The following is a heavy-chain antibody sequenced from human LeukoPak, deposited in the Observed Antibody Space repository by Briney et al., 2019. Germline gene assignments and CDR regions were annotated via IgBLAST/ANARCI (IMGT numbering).Heavy chain of an antibody. Sequence: SETLSLTCTVSGGSISSYYWSWIRQPPGKGLEWIGYIYYSGSTNYNPSLKSRVTISVDTSKNQFSLKLSSVTAADTAVYYCARSELRYYYYYMDVWGKGTTVTVSS. J-gene: IGHJ6*03. V-gene: IGHV4-59*01. D-gene: IGHD1-7*01. CDR1: GGSISSYY. CDR3: ARSELRYYYYYMDV. CDR2: IYYSGST.